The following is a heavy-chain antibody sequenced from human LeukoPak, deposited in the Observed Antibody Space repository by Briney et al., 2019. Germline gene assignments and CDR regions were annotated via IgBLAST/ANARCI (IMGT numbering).Heavy chain of an antibody. Sequence: GGSLRLSCAASGFTVSSNYMSWVRQAPGKGLEWVSVIYSGGSTYYVDSVKGRFTISRDNSKNTLYLQMNSLRAEDTAVYYCARANLSGSYYYYYGMDVWGQGTTVTVSS. CDR3: ARANLSGSYYYYYGMDV. CDR1: GFTVSSNY. CDR2: IYSGGST. D-gene: IGHD1-26*01. V-gene: IGHV3-53*01. J-gene: IGHJ6*02.